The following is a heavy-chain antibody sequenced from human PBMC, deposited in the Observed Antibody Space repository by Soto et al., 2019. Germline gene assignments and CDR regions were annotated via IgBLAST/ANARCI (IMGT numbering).Heavy chain of an antibody. V-gene: IGHV3-23*01. Sequence: GGSLRLSCAASGFTFSSYAMSWVHQAPGKGLEWVSAISGSGGSTYYADSVKGRFTISRDNSKNTLYLQMNSLRAEDTAVYYCAKEGRPYCGGDCYFGFDYWGQGTLVTVSS. J-gene: IGHJ4*02. CDR2: ISGSGGST. CDR3: AKEGRPYCGGDCYFGFDY. D-gene: IGHD2-21*01. CDR1: GFTFSSYA.